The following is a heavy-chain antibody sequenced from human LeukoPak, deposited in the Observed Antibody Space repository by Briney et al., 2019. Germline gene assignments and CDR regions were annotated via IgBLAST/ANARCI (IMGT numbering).Heavy chain of an antibody. CDR3: AKVAGEGEFRELSG. CDR2: ISYDGSNK. J-gene: IGHJ4*02. V-gene: IGHV3-30*18. CDR1: GFTFSSYG. D-gene: IGHD3-10*01. Sequence: HSGGSLRLSCAASGFTFSSYGVHWVRQAPGKGLEWVAVISYDGSNKYYADSVKGRFTISRHNSKNTLYLQMNSLRAEDTAVYYCAKVAGEGEFRELSGWGQGTLVTVSS.